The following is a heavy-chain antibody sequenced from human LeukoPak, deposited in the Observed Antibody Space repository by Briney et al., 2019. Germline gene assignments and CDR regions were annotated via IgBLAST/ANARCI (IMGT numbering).Heavy chain of an antibody. CDR1: GGSFSGYY. D-gene: IGHD6-13*01. CDR2: INHSGST. J-gene: IGHJ5*02. CDR3: ARGFLGRVLVAGTWFDP. V-gene: IGHV4-34*01. Sequence: SETLSLTCAVYGGSFSGYYWSWIRQPPGKGLEWIGEINHSGSTNYNPSLKSRVTISVDTSKNQFSLKLSSVTAADTAVYYCARGFLGRVLVAGTWFDPWGQGTLVTVSS.